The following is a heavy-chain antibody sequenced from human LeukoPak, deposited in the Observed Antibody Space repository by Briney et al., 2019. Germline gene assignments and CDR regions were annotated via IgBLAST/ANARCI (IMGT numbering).Heavy chain of an antibody. CDR2: ISGSGGST. D-gene: IGHD3-22*01. J-gene: IGHJ4*02. CDR1: GFTFSSYA. Sequence: GGSLRLCCAASGFTFSSYAMSWVRQAPGMGLAWVSAISGSGGSTYYADSVKGRFTISRDTSKNTLYLQMNSLRAEDKAVYYCDRGRYYGNSVYYYFAYWGQGTLVTVSS. CDR3: DRGRYYGNSVYYYFAY. V-gene: IGHV3-23*01.